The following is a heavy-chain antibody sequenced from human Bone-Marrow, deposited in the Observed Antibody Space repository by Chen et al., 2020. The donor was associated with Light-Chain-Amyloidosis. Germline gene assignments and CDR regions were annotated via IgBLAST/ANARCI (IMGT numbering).Heavy chain of an antibody. CDR1: GSTFSSYG. CDR3: ARDQFSRRMVTGDGYYYYYGMDV. Sequence: QVQLVESGGGVVQPGRSLRLSCAASGSTFSSYGMHWVRQAPGKGLEWVAVIWYDGSNKYYADSVKGRFTISRDNSKNTLYLQMNSLRAEDTAVYYCARDQFSRRMVTGDGYYYYYGMDVWGQGTTVTVSS. CDR2: IWYDGSNK. D-gene: IGHD5-18*01. V-gene: IGHV3-33*01. J-gene: IGHJ6*02.